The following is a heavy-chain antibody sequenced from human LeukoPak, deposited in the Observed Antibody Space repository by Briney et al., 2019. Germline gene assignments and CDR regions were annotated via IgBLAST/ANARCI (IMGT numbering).Heavy chain of an antibody. V-gene: IGHV1-24*01. D-gene: IGHD3-9*01. Sequence: ASVKVSCKVSGYTLTELSMHWVRQAPGKGLEWMGGFDPEDGETIYAQKFQGRVTMTEDTSTDTAYMELSSLRSEDTAVYYCASRGDILTGYDYWGQGTLVTVSS. J-gene: IGHJ4*02. CDR2: FDPEDGET. CDR3: ASRGDILTGYDY. CDR1: GYTLTELS.